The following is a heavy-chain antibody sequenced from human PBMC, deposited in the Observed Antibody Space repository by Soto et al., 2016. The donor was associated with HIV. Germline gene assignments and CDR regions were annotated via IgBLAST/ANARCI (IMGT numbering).Heavy chain of an antibody. D-gene: IGHD4-17*01. V-gene: IGHV1-18*01. CDR2: ISTYSGKT. CDR3: ARDRDYATDY. Sequence: QVQLVQSGAEVKKPGASVKVSCKASGYTFTSYGISWVRQAPGQGFGSGWEWISTYSGKTQYAQTLQGRVTMTRDTSTSTVYMELNSLRSEDTAVYYCARDRDYATDYWGQEPWSPSPQ. J-gene: IGHJ4*01. CDR1: GYTFTSYG.